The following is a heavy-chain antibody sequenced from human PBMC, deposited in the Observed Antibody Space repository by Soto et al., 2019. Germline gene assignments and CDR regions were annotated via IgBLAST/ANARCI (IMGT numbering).Heavy chain of an antibody. J-gene: IGHJ4*02. CDR1: GCTFSSYA. V-gene: IGHV1-69*01. Sequence: ASVKVSSKASGCTFSSYAISWVRQAPGQGLEWMGGIIPIFGTANYAQKFQGRVTITADESTSTAYMELSSLRSEDTAVYYCARADYGGNNTPFDYWGQGTLVTVSS. CDR2: IIPIFGTA. D-gene: IGHD4-17*01. CDR3: ARADYGGNNTPFDY.